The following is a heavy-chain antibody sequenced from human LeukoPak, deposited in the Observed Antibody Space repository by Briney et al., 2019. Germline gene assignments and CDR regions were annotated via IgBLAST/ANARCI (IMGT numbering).Heavy chain of an antibody. CDR2: ISYDGSKK. Sequence: GRSLRLSCAASGFTFSNYAIHWVRQAPGKGLEWVAVISYDGSKKYYADSVKGRFTISRDNSENTLYLQMNTLRAEDTAVYYCARDPVRGVIDYFDYWGQGTLVTASS. D-gene: IGHD3-10*01. CDR1: GFTFSNYA. J-gene: IGHJ4*02. CDR3: ARDPVRGVIDYFDY. V-gene: IGHV3-30-3*01.